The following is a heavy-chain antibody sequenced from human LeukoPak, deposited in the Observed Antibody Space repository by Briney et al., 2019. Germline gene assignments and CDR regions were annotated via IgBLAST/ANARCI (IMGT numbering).Heavy chain of an antibody. CDR3: ARDLGAARISYYYYMDV. CDR1: GYTFTSYG. CDR2: ISAYNGNT. Sequence: ASVKVSCKASGYTFTSYGISWGRQAPGQGLEGRGWISAYNGNTNYAQKLQGRVTMTTDTSTSTAYMELRSLRSDDTAVYYCARDLGAARISYYYYMDVWGKGTTVTVSS. J-gene: IGHJ6*03. D-gene: IGHD6-6*01. V-gene: IGHV1-18*01.